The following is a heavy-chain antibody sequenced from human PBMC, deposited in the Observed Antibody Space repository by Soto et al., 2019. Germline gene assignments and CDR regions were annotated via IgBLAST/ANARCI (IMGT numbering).Heavy chain of an antibody. CDR3: AHRRYCSGTSCYTGIDP. CDR1: GFSLSTSGVG. CDR2: IYWNDDK. J-gene: IGHJ5*02. D-gene: IGHD2-2*02. V-gene: IGHV2-5*01. Sequence: QITLKESGPTLVKPTQTLTLTCTFSGFSLSTSGVGVGWIRQPPGKALEWLALIYWNDDKHYSPSLKSRLTITKDTYKNQVVLRMTDIDPVDTATYYCAHRRYCSGTSCYTGIDPCGQGTLVTVSS.